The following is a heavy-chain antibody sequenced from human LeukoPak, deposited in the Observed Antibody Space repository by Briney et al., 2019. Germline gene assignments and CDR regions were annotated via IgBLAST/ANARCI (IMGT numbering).Heavy chain of an antibody. CDR2: ISGSGGST. CDR1: GFTFSGCA. CDR3: AKDLLRFYNWFDP. J-gene: IGHJ5*02. D-gene: IGHD3-3*01. Sequence: PGGSLRLSCAASGFTFSGCAMSWVRQAPGKGLEWVSAISGSGGSTYYADSVKGRFTISRDNSKNTLYLQMNSLRAEDTAVYYCAKDLLRFYNWFDPWGQGTLVTVSS. V-gene: IGHV3-23*01.